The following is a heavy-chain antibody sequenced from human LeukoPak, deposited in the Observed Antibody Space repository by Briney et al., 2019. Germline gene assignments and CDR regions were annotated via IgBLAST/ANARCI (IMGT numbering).Heavy chain of an antibody. CDR2: MYLSGTT. CDR1: GFTFSSYG. J-gene: IGHJ4*02. CDR3: AGLVGRYSSGLYYYYFDY. Sequence: PGGSLRLSCAASGFTFSSYGMHWVRQAPGKGLEWIGEMYLSGTTHSNPSVKSRVTISIDKSKNQFFLNLSSVTAADTAVYYCAGLVGRYSSGLYYYYFDYWGQGTLVTVSS. V-gene: IGHV4-4*02. D-gene: IGHD3-22*01.